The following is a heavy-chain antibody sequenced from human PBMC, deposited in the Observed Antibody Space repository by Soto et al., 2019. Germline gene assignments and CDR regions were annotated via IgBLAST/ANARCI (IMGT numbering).Heavy chain of an antibody. Sequence: SETLSLTCTVSGGSISSGGYYWSWIRQHPGKGLEWIGYIYYSGSTYYNPSLKSRVTISVDTSKNQFSLKLSSVTAADTAVYYCARVPLYSGSYLALDYWGQGTLVTVSS. CDR2: IYYSGST. CDR3: ARVPLYSGSYLALDY. J-gene: IGHJ4*02. CDR1: GGSISSGGYY. D-gene: IGHD1-26*01. V-gene: IGHV4-31*03.